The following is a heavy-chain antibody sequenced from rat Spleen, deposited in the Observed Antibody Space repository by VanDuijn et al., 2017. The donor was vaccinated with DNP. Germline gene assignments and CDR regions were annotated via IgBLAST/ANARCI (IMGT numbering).Heavy chain of an antibody. D-gene: IGHD1-11*01. CDR3: VRWREGIGAFDY. CDR2: ISYNGGST. V-gene: IGHV5-22*01. J-gene: IGHJ2*01. Sequence: EVKLVESGGGLVQPGRSLKLSCAASGFTFSDYYVAWVRQAPTKGLECVAYISYNGGSTYYGDSVKGRFTISRDNAKTTLYLQMNSLRSEDMATYYCVRWREGIGAFDYWGQGVMVTVSS. CDR1: GFTFSDYY.